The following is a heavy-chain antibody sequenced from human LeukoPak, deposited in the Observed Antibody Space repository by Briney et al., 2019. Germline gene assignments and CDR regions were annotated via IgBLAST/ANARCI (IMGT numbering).Heavy chain of an antibody. CDR1: GASISSGSYY. J-gene: IGHJ4*02. Sequence: PSQTLSLTCTVSGASISSGSYYWSWIRQPAGKGLEWIGRIYTSGSTNYNPSLKSRVTISVDTSKNQFSLKLSSVTAADTAVYYCARGVVIAPQTFDYWGQGTLVTVSS. V-gene: IGHV4-61*02. CDR3: ARGVVIAPQTFDY. CDR2: IYTSGST. D-gene: IGHD2-21*01.